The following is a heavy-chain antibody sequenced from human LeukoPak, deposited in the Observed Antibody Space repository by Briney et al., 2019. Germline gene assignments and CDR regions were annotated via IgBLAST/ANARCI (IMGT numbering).Heavy chain of an antibody. V-gene: IGHV1-18*01. J-gene: IGHJ4*02. Sequence: GASVKVSCKASGYTFTSYGISWVRQAPGQGLEWMGWISAYNGNTNYAQKLQGRVTMTTDTSTSTAYMELRSLRSDDTAVYYCARSKLWFGESLYYFDYWGQGTLVTVSS. CDR3: ARSKLWFGESLYYFDY. D-gene: IGHD3-10*01. CDR1: GYTFTSYG. CDR2: ISAYNGNT.